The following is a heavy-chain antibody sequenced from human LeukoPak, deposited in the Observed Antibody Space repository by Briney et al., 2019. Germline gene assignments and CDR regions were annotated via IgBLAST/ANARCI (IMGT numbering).Heavy chain of an antibody. CDR3: ARVSYDFWSGYYTGPHYFDY. D-gene: IGHD3-3*01. CDR2: IYSGGST. J-gene: IGHJ4*02. V-gene: IGHV3-66*01. CDR1: GFTFSSNY. Sequence: GGSLRLSCAASGFTFSSNYMSWVRQAPGKGLEWVSVIYSGGSTYYADSVKGRFTISRDNSKNTLYLQMNSLRAEDTAVYYCARVSYDFWSGYYTGPHYFDYWGQRTLVTFSS.